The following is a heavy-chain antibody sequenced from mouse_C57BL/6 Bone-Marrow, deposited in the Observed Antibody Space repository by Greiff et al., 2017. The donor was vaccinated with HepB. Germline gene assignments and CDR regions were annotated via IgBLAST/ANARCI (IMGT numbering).Heavy chain of an antibody. CDR2: INPSTGGT. CDR3: ARAQGRAMDY. Sequence: VQLQQSGPELVKPGASVKISCKASGYSFTGYYMNWVKQSPEKSLEWIGEINPSTGGTTYNQKFKAKATLTVDKSSCTAYMQLKSLTTEDSAVYYCARAQGRAMDYWGQGTSVTVSS. J-gene: IGHJ4*01. V-gene: IGHV1-42*01. CDR1: GYSFTGYY. D-gene: IGHD3-2*02.